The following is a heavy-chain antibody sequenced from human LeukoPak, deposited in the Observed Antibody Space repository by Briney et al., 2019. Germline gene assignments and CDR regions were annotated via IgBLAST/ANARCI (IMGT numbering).Heavy chain of an antibody. V-gene: IGHV4-39*01. CDR1: GGSISSSSYY. D-gene: IGHD5-12*01. J-gene: IGHJ4*02. CDR3: ARRYIVAGTTY. CDR2: IYYSGST. Sequence: SETLSLTCTVSGGSISSSSYYWGWIRQPPGKGLEWIGSIYYSGSTYYNPSLKSRVTISVDTSKNQFSLKLSSMTAADTAVYYCARRYIVAGTTYWGQGTLVTVSS.